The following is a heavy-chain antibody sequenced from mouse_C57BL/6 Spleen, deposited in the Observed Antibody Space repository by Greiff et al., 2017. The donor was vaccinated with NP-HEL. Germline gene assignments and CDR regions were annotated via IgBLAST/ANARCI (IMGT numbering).Heavy chain of an antibody. CDR2: INPNYGTT. Sequence: VQLQQSGPELVKPGASVKISCKASGYSFTDYNMNWVKPSNGKSLEWIGVINPNYGTTSYNQKFKGKATLTVDQSSSTAYMQLNSLTSEDSAVYYCARGMVVATRTWFAYWGQGTLVTVSA. CDR1: GYSFTDYN. D-gene: IGHD1-1*01. CDR3: ARGMVVATRTWFAY. V-gene: IGHV1-39*01. J-gene: IGHJ3*01.